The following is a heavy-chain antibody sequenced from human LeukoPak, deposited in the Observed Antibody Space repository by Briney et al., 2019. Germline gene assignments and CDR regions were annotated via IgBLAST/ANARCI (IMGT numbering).Heavy chain of an antibody. V-gene: IGHV3-15*01. D-gene: IGHD1-26*01. CDR1: GFTLTIAW. J-gene: IGHJ4*02. Sequence: GGSLRLSCSASGFTLTIAWMSWVREAPGKGLEWVGRIKSKTDDGTTDYAAPVKGRFSISRDDSKNTVDLQMNSLKSEDTAVYYCQGGRFWGQGTLVTVSS. CDR2: IKSKTDDGTT. CDR3: QGGRF.